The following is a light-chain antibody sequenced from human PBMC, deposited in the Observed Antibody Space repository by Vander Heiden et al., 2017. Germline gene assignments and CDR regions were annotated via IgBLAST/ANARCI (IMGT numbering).Light chain of an antibody. V-gene: IGLV3-10*01. CDR3: YSTDSSGNHSWV. CDR1: ALPKKY. Sequence: SYELPQPPSVSVSPGQTARLTCSGDALPKKYAYWYQQKSGQAPVLVIYEDSKRPSGIPERFSGSSSGTMATLTISGAQVEDEADYYCYSTDSSGNHSWVFGGGTKLTVL. J-gene: IGLJ3*02. CDR2: EDS.